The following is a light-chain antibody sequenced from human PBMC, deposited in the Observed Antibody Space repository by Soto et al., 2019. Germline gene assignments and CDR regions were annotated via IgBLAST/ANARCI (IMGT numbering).Light chain of an antibody. Sequence: EVVMTQSPATLSVSPGERVTLSCRASESVHRNLAWYNQKPGQGPSLLIYYASTRATGVPDRFTGSGSGTEFTLTISSLQSEDFGVYHCQHYSNWPPTFGPGTKVEIK. CDR2: YAS. V-gene: IGKV3-15*01. J-gene: IGKJ3*01. CDR1: ESVHRN. CDR3: QHYSNWPPT.